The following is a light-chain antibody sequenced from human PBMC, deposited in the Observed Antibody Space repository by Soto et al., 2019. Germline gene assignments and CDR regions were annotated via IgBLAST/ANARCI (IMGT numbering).Light chain of an antibody. V-gene: IGKV3-20*01. J-gene: IGKJ5*01. CDR2: GAS. CDR3: QQYGSSLIT. CDR1: QSVSSSY. Sequence: EMVLTQSPGTLSWSPLGIATVCFMASQSVSSSYLAWYQQKPGQAPRLLIYGASSRATGIPDRFSGSGSGTDFTPTISRLEPEDFAVYYCQQYGSSLITFGQGTRLEI.